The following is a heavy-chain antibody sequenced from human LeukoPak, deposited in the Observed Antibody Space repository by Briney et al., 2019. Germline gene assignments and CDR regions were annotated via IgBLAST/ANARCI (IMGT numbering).Heavy chain of an antibody. V-gene: IGHV4-34*01. D-gene: IGHD3-22*01. Sequence: SETLSLTCAVYGGSFSGYYWSWIRQPPGKGLEWIGEINHSGSTNYNPSLKSRVTISVDTSKNQFSLKLSSVTAADTAVYHCARDEMYYYDSSGYYLNQNAFDIWGQGTMVTVSS. CDR3: ARDEMYYYDSSGYYLNQNAFDI. J-gene: IGHJ3*02. CDR1: GGSFSGYY. CDR2: INHSGST.